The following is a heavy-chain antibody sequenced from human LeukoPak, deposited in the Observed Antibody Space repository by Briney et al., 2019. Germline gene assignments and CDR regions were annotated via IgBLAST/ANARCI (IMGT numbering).Heavy chain of an antibody. CDR1: RYTFTDHY. CDR2: INPYSGAT. D-gene: IGHD3-22*01. CDR3: ARDYPDSSGSSYMYV. Sequence: ASVKVSCKASRYTFTDHYMHWVRQAPGQGLEWMGWINPYSGATLYAQSFQGRVTLTRDTSISTAYMDLSRLRSDDMAVYYCARDYPDSSGSSYMYVWAKGTTVTVSS. J-gene: IGHJ6*03. V-gene: IGHV1-2*02.